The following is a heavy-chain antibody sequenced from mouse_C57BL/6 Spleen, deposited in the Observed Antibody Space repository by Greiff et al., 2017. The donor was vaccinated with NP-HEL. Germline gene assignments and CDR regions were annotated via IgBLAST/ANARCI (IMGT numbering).Heavy chain of an antibody. CDR3: ARGVVDYFDY. CDR2: IYPRSGNT. V-gene: IGHV1-81*01. Sequence: VKLQESGAELARPGASVKLSCKASGYTFTSYGISWVKQRTGQGLEWIGEIYPRSGNTYYNEKFKGKATLTADKSSSTAYMELRSLTSEDSAVYFCARGVVDYFDYWGQGTTLTVSS. J-gene: IGHJ2*01. CDR1: GYTFTSYG. D-gene: IGHD1-1*01.